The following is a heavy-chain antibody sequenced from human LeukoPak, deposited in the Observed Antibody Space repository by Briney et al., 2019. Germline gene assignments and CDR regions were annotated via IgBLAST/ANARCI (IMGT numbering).Heavy chain of an antibody. CDR1: GGSFSGYY. J-gene: IGHJ5*02. CDR2: INHSGST. Sequence: SETLSLTCAVYGGSFSGYYWSWIRQPPGKGLEWIGEINHSGSTNYNPSLKSRVTISVDTSENQFSLKLSSVTAADTAVYYCARGRLYSGSYLRMNWFDPWGQGTLVTVSS. V-gene: IGHV4-34*01. CDR3: ARGRLYSGSYLRMNWFDP. D-gene: IGHD1-26*01.